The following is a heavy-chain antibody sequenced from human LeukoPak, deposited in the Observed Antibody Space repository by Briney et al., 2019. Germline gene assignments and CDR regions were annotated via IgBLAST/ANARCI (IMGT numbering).Heavy chain of an antibody. D-gene: IGHD3-22*01. CDR3: AKSLYYYDSTFDF. Sequence: PGGTLRLSCAASGFTFSSYGMSWVRQAPGKGLEWVSTISGSGDSTYYADSMKGRFTISRVNSRNTLYLEVNSLRAEDTAIYYCAKSLYYYDSTFDFWGQGTLVTVSS. CDR2: ISGSGDST. CDR1: GFTFSSYG. V-gene: IGHV3-23*01. J-gene: IGHJ5*01.